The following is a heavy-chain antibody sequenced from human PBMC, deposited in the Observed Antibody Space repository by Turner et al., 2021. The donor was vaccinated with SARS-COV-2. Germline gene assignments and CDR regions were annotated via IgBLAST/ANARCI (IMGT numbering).Heavy chain of an antibody. J-gene: IGHJ4*02. CDR2: IYYSGST. D-gene: IGHD2-8*01. V-gene: IGHV4-30-4*01. CDR1: GGSISIGDYY. CDR3: ARVVVLRRAYFDY. Sequence: QVQLQESGPGLVKPSQTLSLTCTVSGGSISIGDYYWSWIRQPPGKGLEWVGYIYYSGSTYYNPSLKSRVTISVDTSKNQFSLKLSSVTAADTAVYYCARVVVLRRAYFDYWGQGTLVTVSS.